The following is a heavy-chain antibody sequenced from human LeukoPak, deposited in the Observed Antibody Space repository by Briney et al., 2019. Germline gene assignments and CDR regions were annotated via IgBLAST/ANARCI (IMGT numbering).Heavy chain of an antibody. CDR1: GGSFSNYY. D-gene: IGHD2-2*01. CDR3: ARDTAASLNAFDI. J-gene: IGHJ3*02. V-gene: IGHV4-59*01. Sequence: SETLSLTCTVSGGSFSNYYWSWIRQPPGKGLEWIGYVYYTGGTNYNPSLKSRVAISVDTSKNRFSLKLNPVTAADTAVYYCARDTAASLNAFDIWGQGTMVTVSS. CDR2: VYYTGGT.